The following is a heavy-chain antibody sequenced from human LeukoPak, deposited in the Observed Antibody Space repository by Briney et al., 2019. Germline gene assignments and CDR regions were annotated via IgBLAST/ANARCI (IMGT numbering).Heavy chain of an antibody. CDR3: ARSRGSDY. Sequence: GGSLRLSCAASGFTFSSYAMTWVRQAPGQGLEWVSSILSGGATYYAGSVKGRFITSRDNAKNSLYLQMNSLRDEDTAVYYCARSRGSDYWGQGTLVTVSS. J-gene: IGHJ4*02. V-gene: IGHV3-23*01. CDR1: GFTFSSYA. D-gene: IGHD5-12*01. CDR2: ILSGGAT.